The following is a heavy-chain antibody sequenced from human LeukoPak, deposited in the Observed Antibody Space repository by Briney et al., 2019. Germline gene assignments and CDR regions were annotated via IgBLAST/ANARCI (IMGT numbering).Heavy chain of an antibody. Sequence: ASVKVSCKASGYTFTGYYMHWVRQAPGQGLEWMGRINPNSGGTNYSQKFQGRVTMTRATSISTAYMELSRLRSDDTAVYYCSRGMSEMAALGAEYFQHWGQGTPVTVSS. V-gene: IGHV1-2*06. CDR2: INPNSGGT. CDR3: SRGMSEMAALGAEYFQH. J-gene: IGHJ1*01. D-gene: IGHD5-24*01. CDR1: GYTFTGYY.